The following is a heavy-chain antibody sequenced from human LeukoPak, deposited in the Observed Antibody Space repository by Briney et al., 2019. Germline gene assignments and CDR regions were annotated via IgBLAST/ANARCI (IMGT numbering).Heavy chain of an antibody. V-gene: IGHV3-23*01. J-gene: IGHJ4*02. CDR3: AKDRAYGSGIPGY. CDR1: GFTFSSYA. CDR2: ISGSGGST. Sequence: GGSLRLSCAASGFTFSSYAMSWVRQAPGKGLEWVSAISGSGGSTYYADSVKGRFTISRDNSKNTLYLQMNSLRAEDTAVYYRAKDRAYGSGIPGYWGQGTLVTVSS. D-gene: IGHD3-10*01.